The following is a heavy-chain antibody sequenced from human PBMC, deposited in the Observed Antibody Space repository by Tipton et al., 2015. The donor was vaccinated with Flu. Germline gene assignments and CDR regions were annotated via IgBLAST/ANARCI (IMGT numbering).Heavy chain of an antibody. D-gene: IGHD1-14*01. CDR2: ISSNGDNT. CDR1: GFTFSDYA. J-gene: IGHJ6*02. Sequence: QLVQSGGGLVQPGGSLRLSCAASGFTFSDYAMHWVRQAPGKGLEYVSAISSNGDNTYYADSVKGRFTISRDKSKNTLYLQMGSPRADDMAVYYCARGMNTGLVDVWGHGTTVTVSS. V-gene: IGHV3-64*07. CDR3: ARGMNTGLVDV.